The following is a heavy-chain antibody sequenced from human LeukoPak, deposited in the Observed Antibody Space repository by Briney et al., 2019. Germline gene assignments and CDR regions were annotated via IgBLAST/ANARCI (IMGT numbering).Heavy chain of an antibody. Sequence: GGSLRLSCAASGFTFSSYSMNWVRQAPGKGLEWVGRIKSKTDGGATDYAAPVKGRFTISRDDSKTTLYLQMNSLKTEDTAVYYCTTEGYSSAWYPWFDYWGQGTLVTVSS. CDR2: IKSKTDGGAT. CDR3: TTEGYSSAWYPWFDY. V-gene: IGHV3-15*01. CDR1: GFTFSSYS. J-gene: IGHJ4*02. D-gene: IGHD6-19*01.